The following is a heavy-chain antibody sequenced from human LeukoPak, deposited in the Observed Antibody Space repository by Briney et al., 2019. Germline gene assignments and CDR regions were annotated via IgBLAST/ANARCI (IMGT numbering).Heavy chain of an antibody. V-gene: IGHV3-30*04. CDR2: VLYDGSNI. CDR3: VRDNYGGILDF. D-gene: IGHD2-21*01. CDR1: GFTFTRYT. J-gene: IGHJ4*02. Sequence: GGSLRLSCAASGFTFTRYTMHWVRQAPGNGLEWVAVVLYDGSNIYYADSVKGRFTLSRDNSKNTLSLQMNTLRADDTAVYYCVRDNYGGILDFWGQGTLVTVSS.